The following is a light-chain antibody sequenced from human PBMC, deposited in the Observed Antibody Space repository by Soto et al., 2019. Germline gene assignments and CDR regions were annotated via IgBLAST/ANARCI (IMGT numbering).Light chain of an antibody. CDR2: KIS. CDR3: MQGTQSPWT. Sequence: DIVMTQTPLSSPVALGQPASISCTSSQSLVHRDGNTYLSWLHQRPGQPPRLLIYKISDRVSGVPDRFSGSGTGTDFTLTISTVEAEDVGVYYCMQGTQSPWTFGQGTKVEIK. V-gene: IGKV2-24*01. CDR1: QSLVHRDGNTY. J-gene: IGKJ1*01.